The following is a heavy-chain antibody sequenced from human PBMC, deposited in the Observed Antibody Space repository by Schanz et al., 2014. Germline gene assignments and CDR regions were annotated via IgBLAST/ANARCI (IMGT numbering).Heavy chain of an antibody. CDR1: GGTFSSYS. Sequence: QVQLVQSGAEVKKPGSSVKVSCKASGGTFSSYSISWVRQAPGQGLEWMGRIIPILGIANYALRFQGRLTMTTDTSTSTAYMELSSLRSEDTAMYYCARDYYDSSGYYYCDYWVQGTLVTVSS. D-gene: IGHD3-22*01. J-gene: IGHJ4*02. CDR3: ARDYYDSSGYYYCDY. V-gene: IGHV1-69*04. CDR2: IIPILGIA.